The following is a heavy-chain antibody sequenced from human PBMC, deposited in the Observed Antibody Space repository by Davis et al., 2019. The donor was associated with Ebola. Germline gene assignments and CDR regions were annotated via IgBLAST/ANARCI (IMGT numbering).Heavy chain of an antibody. V-gene: IGHV3-23*01. J-gene: IGHJ4*02. CDR1: GFTFSSYA. Sequence: GESLKISCAASGFTFSSYAMSWVRQAPGKGLEWVSAISGSGGSTYYADSVKGRFTISRDNSKNTLYLQMNSLRAEDTAVYYCAKGLIYGDYGNCWGQGTLVTVSS. CDR2: ISGSGGST. D-gene: IGHD4-17*01. CDR3: AKGLIYGDYGNC.